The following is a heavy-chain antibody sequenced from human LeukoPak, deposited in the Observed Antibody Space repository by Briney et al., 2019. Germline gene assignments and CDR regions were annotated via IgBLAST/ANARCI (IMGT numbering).Heavy chain of an antibody. V-gene: IGHV4-30-4*08. CDR3: ARSTFSWFDP. D-gene: IGHD3-16*01. CDR1: GGSFSDYY. J-gene: IGHJ5*02. CDR2: IYYSGST. Sequence: PSETLSLTCAVYGGSFSDYYWSWIRQPPGKGLEWIGYIYYSGSTYYNPSLKSRVTISVDTSKNQFSLKLSSVTAADTAVYYCARSTFSWFDPWGQGTLVTVSS.